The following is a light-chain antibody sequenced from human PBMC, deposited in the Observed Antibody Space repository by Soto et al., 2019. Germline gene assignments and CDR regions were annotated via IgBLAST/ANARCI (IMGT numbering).Light chain of an antibody. CDR1: SSDVGGYNY. V-gene: IGLV2-14*01. CDR3: SSYTSSRAYV. Sequence: QSALTQPASVSGSPGQSITISCTGTSSDVGGYNYVSWYQQQSGKAPKLMIHEVSNRPSGVSNRFSGSKSGNTASLTIYGLQAEDEADYYCSSYTSSRAYVFGIATKVTVL. CDR2: EVS. J-gene: IGLJ1*01.